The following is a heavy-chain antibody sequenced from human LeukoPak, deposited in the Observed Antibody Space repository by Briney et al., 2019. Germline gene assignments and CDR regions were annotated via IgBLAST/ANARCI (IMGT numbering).Heavy chain of an antibody. Sequence: PSVKVSCKASGGTFSSYAISWVRQAPGQGLEWMGGIIPIFGTANYAQKFQGRVTITADEPTSAAYMELSSLRSEDTAMYYCASRGSYYDSSGYYRNWFDPWGQGTLVTVSS. CDR2: IIPIFGTA. J-gene: IGHJ5*02. CDR3: ASRGSYYDSSGYYRNWFDP. D-gene: IGHD3-22*01. V-gene: IGHV1-69*13. CDR1: GGTFSSYA.